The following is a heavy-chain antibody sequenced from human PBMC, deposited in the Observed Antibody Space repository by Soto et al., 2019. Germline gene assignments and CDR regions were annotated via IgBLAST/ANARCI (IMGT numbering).Heavy chain of an antibody. V-gene: IGHV1-69*02. J-gene: IGHJ4*02. CDR3: ARAGYDSMWDY. CDR2: IIPILGIA. CDR1: GGTFSSYT. D-gene: IGHD3-22*01. Sequence: QVQLVQSGAEVKKPGSSVKVSCKASGGTFSSYTISWVRQAPGQGLEWMGRIIPILGIANYAQKFQGRVTITAKKSTSTAYRELSSLRSEDTAVYYCARAGYDSMWDYWGQGTLVTVSS.